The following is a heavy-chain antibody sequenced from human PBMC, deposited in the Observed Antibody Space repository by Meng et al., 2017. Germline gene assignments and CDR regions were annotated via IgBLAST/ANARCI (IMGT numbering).Heavy chain of an antibody. CDR3: ARSPYDSSGPLPH. CDR1: GYSISSGYY. J-gene: IGHJ4*01. V-gene: IGHV4-38-2*02. Sequence: WGSLRLSCTVSGYSISSGYYWGWIRQPPGKGLEWSGSIYHSGSTYNNPSLKSRVTISVDTSKNQFSLKLTSVTAAATAVYYCARSPYDSSGPLPHWGRGTLVTVSS. CDR2: IYHSGST. D-gene: IGHD3-22*01.